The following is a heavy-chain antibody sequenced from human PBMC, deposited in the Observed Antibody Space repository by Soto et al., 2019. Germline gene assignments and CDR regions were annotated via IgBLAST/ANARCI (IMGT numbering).Heavy chain of an antibody. J-gene: IGHJ4*02. CDR1: GGTFSTYA. CDR3: ASGIQLWLRRINNGYSG. V-gene: IGHV1-69*12. D-gene: IGHD5-18*01. CDR2: IIPMFGTA. Sequence: QVQLVQSGAEVKKPESSVKVSCKAPGGTFSTYAISWVRQAPGQGLEWMGGIIPMFGTANYAQRFQDRGTITADESTTTVYMELSSLRSEDTAVYFCASGIQLWLRRINNGYSGWGQGTLVTVSS.